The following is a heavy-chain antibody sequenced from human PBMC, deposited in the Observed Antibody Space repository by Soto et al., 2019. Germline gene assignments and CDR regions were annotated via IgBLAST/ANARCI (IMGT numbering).Heavy chain of an antibody. CDR1: GGSISSYY. J-gene: IGHJ6*02. V-gene: IGHV4-59*08. Sequence: QVQLQESGPGLVKPSETLSLSCTVSGGSISSYYWSWFRQSPGKRMEWIGYVHHSWGSSYNPSLQSRVAISLDTSKSQFSLKVPSLTATDTAVYYCARQGFGPLHGLVDVWGQGTTVTVSS. D-gene: IGHD3-10*01. CDR2: VHHSWGS. CDR3: ARQGFGPLHGLVDV.